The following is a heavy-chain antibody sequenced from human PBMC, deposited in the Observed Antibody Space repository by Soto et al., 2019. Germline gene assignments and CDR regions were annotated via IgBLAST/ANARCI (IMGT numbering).Heavy chain of an antibody. CDR2: FDPEDGET. D-gene: IGHD5-12*01. V-gene: IGHV1-24*01. J-gene: IGHJ6*02. CDR3: ATGDTIVATTPYYYYGMDV. Sequence: ASVKVSCKVSGYTLTELSMHWVRQAPGKGLEWMGGFDPEDGETIYAQKFQGRVTMTEDTSTDTAYMELSSLRSEDTAVYYCATGDTIVATTPYYYYGMDVWGQGTTVTVSS. CDR1: GYTLTELS.